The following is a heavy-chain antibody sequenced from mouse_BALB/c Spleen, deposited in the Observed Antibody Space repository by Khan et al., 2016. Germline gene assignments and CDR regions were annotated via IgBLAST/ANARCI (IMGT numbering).Heavy chain of an antibody. CDR1: GYSITSDYA. Sequence: EVQLVESGPGLVKPSQSLSLTCTVTGYSITSDYAWYWLRQFPGNKLEWMGYISYSGSTSYNPSLKSRISITRDTSKNQFFLQLNPVTAEDTATYYCAGGNYDYFDYWGQGTTLTVSS. CDR3: AGGNYDYFDY. V-gene: IGHV3-2*02. D-gene: IGHD2-1*01. CDR2: ISYSGST. J-gene: IGHJ2*01.